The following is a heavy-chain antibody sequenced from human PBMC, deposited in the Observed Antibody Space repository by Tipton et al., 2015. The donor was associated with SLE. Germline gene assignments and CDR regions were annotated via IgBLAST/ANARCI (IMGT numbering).Heavy chain of an antibody. D-gene: IGHD6-19*01. J-gene: IGHJ4*02. CDR3: AREAFSSGRRGYFDY. CDR2: ISGSGGST. CDR1: GFTFSSYA. Sequence: SLRLSCAASGFTFSSYAMSWVRQAPGKGLEWVSAISGSGGSTYYADSVKGRFTISRDNAKNSLYLQMNSLRAEDTAVYYCAREAFSSGRRGYFDYWGQGTLVTVSS. V-gene: IGHV3-23*01.